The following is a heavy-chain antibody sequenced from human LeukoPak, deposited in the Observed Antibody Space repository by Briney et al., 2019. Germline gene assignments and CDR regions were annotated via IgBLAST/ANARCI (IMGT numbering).Heavy chain of an antibody. V-gene: IGHV1-2*06. Sequence: GASVKVSCKASGYTFTGYYMHRVRQAPGQGLEWMGRINPNSGGTDYAQKFQGGVTMTRDTSISTAYMELSRLRSDDTAVYYCARGGYDFVYYYYGMDVWGQGTTVTVSS. CDR3: ARGGYDFVYYYYGMDV. CDR2: INPNSGGT. D-gene: IGHD3-3*01. CDR1: GYTFTGYY. J-gene: IGHJ6*02.